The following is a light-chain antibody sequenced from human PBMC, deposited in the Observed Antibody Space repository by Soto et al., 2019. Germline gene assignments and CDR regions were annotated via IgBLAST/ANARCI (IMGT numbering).Light chain of an antibody. CDR1: QSVSSSY. CDR2: GAS. CDR3: QQYGSSPQ. V-gene: IGKV3-20*01. Sequence: EIVLTQSPGTLSLSPGERATLSCRASQSVSSSYLAWYQQKPGQAPRLLIYGASSRATGIPDRFRGSGSGTDFTLTISRLEPEDFAVYYCQQYGSSPQFGQGTKVDIK. J-gene: IGKJ1*01.